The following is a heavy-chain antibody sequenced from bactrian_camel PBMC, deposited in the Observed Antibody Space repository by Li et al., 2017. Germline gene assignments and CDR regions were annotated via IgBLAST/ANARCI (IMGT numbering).Heavy chain of an antibody. D-gene: IGHD3*01. Sequence: HVQLVESGGGLVQPGGSLRLSCAASGLSFSQLNMGWVRQAPGKEIEWVSTSALGDATYYADSVKGRFTISRDNAKNTLYLQLNSLKTEDMAMYYCAKAPYANGAGMNYWAEGTQVTVS. CDR2: SALGDAT. CDR1: GLSFSQLN. V-gene: IGHV3S1*01. J-gene: IGHJ7*01.